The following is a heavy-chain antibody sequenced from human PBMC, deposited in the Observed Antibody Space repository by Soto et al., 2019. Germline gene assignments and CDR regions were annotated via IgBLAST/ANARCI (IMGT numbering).Heavy chain of an antibody. CDR2: IRSKTYGGTT. CDR1: GFTFGDYA. J-gene: IGHJ4*02. CDR3: VYCYDSSGYDY. V-gene: IGHV3-49*04. Sequence: GGSLRLSCTASGFTFGDYAMSWVRQAPGKGLEWVGFIRSKTYGGTTEYAASVKGRFTISRDESKSIAYLQMNSLKTEDTAVYYCVYCYDSSGYDYWGQGTLVTVSS. D-gene: IGHD3-22*01.